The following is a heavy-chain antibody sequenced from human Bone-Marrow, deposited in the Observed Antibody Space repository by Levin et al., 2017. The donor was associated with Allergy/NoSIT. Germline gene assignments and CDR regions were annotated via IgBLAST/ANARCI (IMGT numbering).Heavy chain of an antibody. J-gene: IGHJ4*02. D-gene: IGHD4-17*01. CDR1: GGTFSSYA. Sequence: ASVKVSCKASGGTFSSYAISWVRQAPGQGLEWMGGIIPIFGTANYAQKFQGRVTITADESTSTAYMELSSLRSEDTAVYYCARGFTVTTRFDYWGQGTLVTVSS. CDR3: ARGFTVTTRFDY. V-gene: IGHV1-69*13. CDR2: IIPIFGTA.